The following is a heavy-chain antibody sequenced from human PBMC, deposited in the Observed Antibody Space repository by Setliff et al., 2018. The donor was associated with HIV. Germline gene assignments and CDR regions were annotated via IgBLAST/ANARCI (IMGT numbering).Heavy chain of an antibody. D-gene: IGHD6-19*01. CDR3: AIRGSSGWYVGGYFDY. J-gene: IGHJ4*02. V-gene: IGHV4-34*01. CDR1: GGSFSGYY. Sequence: SETLSLTCAVYGGSFSGYYWSWIRQPPGKGLEWIGEINHSGSTNYNPSLKSRATISVDTSKNQFSLKLSSATAADTAVYYCAIRGSSGWYVGGYFDYWGQGTLVTVTS. CDR2: INHSGST.